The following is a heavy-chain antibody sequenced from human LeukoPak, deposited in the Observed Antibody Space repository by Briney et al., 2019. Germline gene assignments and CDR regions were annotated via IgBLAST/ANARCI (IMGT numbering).Heavy chain of an antibody. Sequence: PSETLSLTCTVSGYSFDSGYYWGWIRQPPGKGLEWIANIYYSGSTSYNPSLKSRVTVSIDTSKNKFSLNLYSVPAADTALYYCARLYCISTSCYTIDYWGQGTLVTVSS. D-gene: IGHD2-2*02. CDR3: ARLYCISTSCYTIDY. CDR1: GYSFDSGYY. V-gene: IGHV4-38-2*02. CDR2: IYYSGST. J-gene: IGHJ4*02.